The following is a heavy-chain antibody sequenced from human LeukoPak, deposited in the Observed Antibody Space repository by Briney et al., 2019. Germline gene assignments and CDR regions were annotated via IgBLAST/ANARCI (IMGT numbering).Heavy chain of an antibody. V-gene: IGHV3-33*06. D-gene: IGHD5-24*01. CDR2: IWYDGNKK. Sequence: GGSLRLSCAASGFTFSTQGMHWVRQAPGKGLEWVAVIWYDGNKKYYADSVKGRFTISRDNSKNTLSLQMDSLRAEDTAVYYCAKDNRDAYTGALDYWGQGSLVTVSS. CDR3: AKDNRDAYTGALDY. CDR1: GFTFSTQG. J-gene: IGHJ4*02.